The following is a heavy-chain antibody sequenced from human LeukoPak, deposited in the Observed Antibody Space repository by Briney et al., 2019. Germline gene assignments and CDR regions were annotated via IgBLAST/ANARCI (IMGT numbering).Heavy chain of an antibody. V-gene: IGHV3-21*01. J-gene: IGHJ6*03. CDR1: GFPFSIYS. Sequence: PGGSLRLFCAASGFPFSIYSMHWVRHAPGKALEYVSSISNSSRSYLYYAESVKRRFTISRDNAKNSLYLQMYSLRAEDTAVYYCAREHSGYDFAGRVYYYMDVWGKGTTVTVSS. CDR2: ISNSSRSYL. D-gene: IGHD5-12*01. CDR3: AREHSGYDFAGRVYYYMDV.